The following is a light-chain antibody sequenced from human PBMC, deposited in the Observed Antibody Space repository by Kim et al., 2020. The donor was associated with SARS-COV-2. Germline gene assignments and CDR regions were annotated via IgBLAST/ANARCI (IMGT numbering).Light chain of an antibody. CDR2: YDS. V-gene: IGLV3-21*04. CDR3: QVWDSSSGSVV. Sequence: SYELTQPPSVSVAPGKTARITCGGNNIGGKSVHWYQQKPGQAPVLVIYYDSDRPSGIPERFSGSNSGNTATLTISRVEAGDEADYYCQVWDSSSGSVVFG. CDR1: NIGGKS. J-gene: IGLJ2*01.